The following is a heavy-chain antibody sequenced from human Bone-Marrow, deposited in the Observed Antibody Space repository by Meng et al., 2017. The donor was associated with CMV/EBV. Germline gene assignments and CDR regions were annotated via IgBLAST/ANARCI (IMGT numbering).Heavy chain of an antibody. J-gene: IGHJ4*02. Sequence: ESLKISCTVSGGSISSYYWSWIRQPPGKGLEWIGYIYYSGSTNYNPSLKSRVTISVDTSKNQFSLKLSSVTAADTAVYYCARVGSSGWKRYFDYWGQGTRVTVYS. CDR3: ARVGSSGWKRYFDY. V-gene: IGHV4-59*12. CDR2: IYYSGST. D-gene: IGHD6-19*01. CDR1: GGSISSYY.